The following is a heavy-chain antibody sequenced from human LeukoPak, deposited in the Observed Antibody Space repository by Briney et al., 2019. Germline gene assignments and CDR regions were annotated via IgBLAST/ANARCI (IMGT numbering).Heavy chain of an antibody. CDR2: INPNSGGT. J-gene: IGHJ4*02. CDR3: AREGRTKWERTSFDY. V-gene: IGHV1-2*02. CDR1: GYTFTSYG. Sequence: VASVKVSCKASGYTFTSYGISWVRQAPGQGLEWMGWINPNSGGTNYAQKFQGRVTMTRDTSISTAYMELSRLRSDDTAVYYCAREGRTKWERTSFDYWGQGTLVTVSS. D-gene: IGHD1-26*01.